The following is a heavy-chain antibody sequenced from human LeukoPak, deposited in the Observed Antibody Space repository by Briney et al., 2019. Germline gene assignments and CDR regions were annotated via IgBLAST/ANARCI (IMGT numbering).Heavy chain of an antibody. D-gene: IGHD6-6*01. J-gene: IGHJ3*02. Sequence: ASVKVSCKASGYTFTGYYMHWVRQAPGQGLEWMGWINPNSGGTNYAQEFQGRVTMTRDTSISTAYMELSRLRSDDTAVYYCARVRGQLVFFDIWGQGTMVTVSS. CDR1: GYTFTGYY. CDR2: INPNSGGT. V-gene: IGHV1-2*02. CDR3: ARVRGQLVFFDI.